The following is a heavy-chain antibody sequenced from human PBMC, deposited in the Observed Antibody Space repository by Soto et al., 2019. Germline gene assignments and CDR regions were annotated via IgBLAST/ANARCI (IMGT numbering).Heavy chain of an antibody. V-gene: IGHV4-39*07. CDR2: IYYSGST. CDR1: GGSISSSSYY. D-gene: IGHD2-2*01. Sequence: SSETLSLTCTVSGGSISSSSYYWGWIRQPPGKGLEWIGSIYYSGSTYYNPSLKSRVTISVDTSKNQFSLKLSSVTAADTAVYYCVRRMVVVVPAAIKTYWFDPWGQGTLVTVSS. J-gene: IGHJ5*02. CDR3: VRRMVVVVPAAIKTYWFDP.